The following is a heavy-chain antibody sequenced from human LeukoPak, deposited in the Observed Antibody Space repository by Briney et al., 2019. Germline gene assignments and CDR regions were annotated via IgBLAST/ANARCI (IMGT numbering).Heavy chain of an antibody. D-gene: IGHD3-10*01. J-gene: IGHJ3*01. CDR2: IKEDGSEK. Sequence: GGSLRLSCAASGFALSSYWMSWVRQAPGKGLEWVANIKEDGSEKYYVDSVKGRFTIYRDNAKNSLYLHMNSLTAEDTAMYYCARDWLAGVPFDAFDLWGQGTMVTVSS. CDR1: GFALSSYW. V-gene: IGHV3-7*01. CDR3: ARDWLAGVPFDAFDL.